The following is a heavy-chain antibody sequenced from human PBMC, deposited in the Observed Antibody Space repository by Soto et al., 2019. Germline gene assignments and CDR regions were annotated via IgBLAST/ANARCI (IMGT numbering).Heavy chain of an antibody. CDR3: AKRKGVLYYYYMDV. CDR1: GFTFSSYA. V-gene: IGHV3-23*01. Sequence: GGSLRLSCAASGFTFSSYAMSWVRQAPGKGLEWVSAISGSGGSTYYADSVKGRFTISRDNSKNTLYLQMNSLRAEDTAVYYCAKRKGVLYYYYMDVWGKGTTVTVSS. D-gene: IGHD3-10*01. J-gene: IGHJ6*03. CDR2: ISGSGGST.